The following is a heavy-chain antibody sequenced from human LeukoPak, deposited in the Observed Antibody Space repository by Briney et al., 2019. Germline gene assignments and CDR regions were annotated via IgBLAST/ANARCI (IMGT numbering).Heavy chain of an antibody. CDR1: GGSISSGDYY. CDR3: ARGPYSYDSSGAFDI. V-gene: IGHV4-61*02. CDR2: ISSSGST. D-gene: IGHD3-22*01. Sequence: SSETLSLTCIVSGGSISSGDYYWSWIRQPAGKGLEWIGRISSSGSTNYNPSLKSRVTISVDTSKNQFSLKLSSVTAADTAVYFCARGPYSYDSSGAFDIWGQGTMVTVSS. J-gene: IGHJ3*02.